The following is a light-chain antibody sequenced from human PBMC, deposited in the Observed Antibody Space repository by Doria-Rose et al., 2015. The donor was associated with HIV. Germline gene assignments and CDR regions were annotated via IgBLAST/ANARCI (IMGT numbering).Light chain of an antibody. CDR1: QSISSTY. CDR3: HQYGTSWT. J-gene: IGKJ1*01. V-gene: IGKV3-20*01. CDR2: DGS. Sequence: EIVMTQSPGTLSLSPGERATLSCRASQSISSTYLAWYQQQPGQAPSLLIYDGSTRATSMPDRFSDTRSGTDFTLTINRLEPEDFALYYCHQYGTSWTFGQGTKVEI.